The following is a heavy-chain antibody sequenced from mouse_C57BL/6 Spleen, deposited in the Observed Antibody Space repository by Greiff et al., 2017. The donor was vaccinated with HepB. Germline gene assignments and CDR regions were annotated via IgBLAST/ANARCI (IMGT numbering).Heavy chain of an antibody. CDR2: IYPRSGNT. D-gene: IGHD1-1*01. CDR1: GYTFTSYG. Sequence: VQLQQSGAELARPGASVKLSCKASGYTFTSYGISWVKQRTGQGLEWIGEIYPRSGNTYYNEKLQGKATLTADKYSSTAYMELRSLTSEDSAVYFCARGIYYYVSSYVFFDYWGQGTTLTGSS. J-gene: IGHJ2*01. CDR3: ARGIYYYVSSYVFFDY. V-gene: IGHV1-81*01.